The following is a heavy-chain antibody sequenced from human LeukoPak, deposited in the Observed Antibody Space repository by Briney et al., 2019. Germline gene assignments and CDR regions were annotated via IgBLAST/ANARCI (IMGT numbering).Heavy chain of an antibody. D-gene: IGHD4-17*01. CDR2: ICPGDSDT. CDR3: ARRSYGDSYNAFDI. V-gene: IGHV5-51*01. Sequence: GESLKISCKGSGYSFITYWIGWVRQMPGKGLEWMGIICPGDSDTRYSPSFQGQVTISADKSISTAYLQWSSLKAPDTAMYYCARRSYGDSYNAFDIWGQGTLVTVSS. J-gene: IGHJ3*02. CDR1: GYSFITYW.